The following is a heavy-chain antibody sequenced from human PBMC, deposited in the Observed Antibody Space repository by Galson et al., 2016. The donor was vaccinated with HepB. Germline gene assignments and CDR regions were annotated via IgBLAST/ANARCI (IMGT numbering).Heavy chain of an antibody. J-gene: IGHJ4*02. Sequence: SLRLSCAASGFTLSADAMNWVRQAPGKGLEWVSSVSGTGANTYHAESVKGRFTISRDNSKNTLYLQMNSLTAADTAVYYCARHNSPGHQLLRGGYFEFWGQGTLVSVSS. CDR2: VSGTGANT. CDR3: ARHNSPGHQLLRGGYFEF. D-gene: IGHD1-26*01. V-gene: IGHV3-23*01. CDR1: GFTLSADA.